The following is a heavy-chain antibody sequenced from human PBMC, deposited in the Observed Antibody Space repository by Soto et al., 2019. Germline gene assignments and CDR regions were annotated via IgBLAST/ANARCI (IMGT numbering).Heavy chain of an antibody. CDR2: IYPGDSDT. Sequence: GESLKISCKGSGYSFTSYLIGLVRQMPGKGLEWMGTIYPGDSDTRYSPSFQGQVTISADKSISTAYLQWSSLKASDTAMYYCASFRSVCYYGMDVWGQGTTVTVSS. V-gene: IGHV5-51*01. J-gene: IGHJ6*02. CDR1: GYSFTSYL. CDR3: ASFRSVCYYGMDV.